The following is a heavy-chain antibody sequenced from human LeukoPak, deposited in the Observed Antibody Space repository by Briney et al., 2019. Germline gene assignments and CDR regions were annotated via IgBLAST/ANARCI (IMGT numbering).Heavy chain of an antibody. D-gene: IGHD1-26*01. CDR2: INSDGSTR. Sequence: GESLRLSCAASGFTFSNSWMHWVRQAPGKGLVWVSRINSDGSTRDYADSVRGRFTISRDNAKNTVYLQMNSLRAEDTAVYYCAAMAWGWGQGTLVTVSS. CDR3: AAMAWG. J-gene: IGHJ4*02. V-gene: IGHV3-74*01. CDR1: GFTFSNSW.